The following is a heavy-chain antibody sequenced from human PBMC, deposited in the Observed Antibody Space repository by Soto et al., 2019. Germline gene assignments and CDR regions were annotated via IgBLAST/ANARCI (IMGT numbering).Heavy chain of an antibody. D-gene: IGHD5-18*01. CDR2: IIPIFGRG. CDR1: GDSFISYA. J-gene: IGHJ6*02. CDR3: ARDGSTVETAMVSQYYYGMDV. Sequence: QVQLVQSGAEVRKPGSSVKVSCKVSGDSFISYAISWVRQAPGQGLEWMGGIIPIFGRGNYAQRFQGRVGITAAEARGTVHMGLRGLRSEDRAVYYCARDGSTVETAMVSQYYYGMDVWGQGTTVTVSS. V-gene: IGHV1-69*12.